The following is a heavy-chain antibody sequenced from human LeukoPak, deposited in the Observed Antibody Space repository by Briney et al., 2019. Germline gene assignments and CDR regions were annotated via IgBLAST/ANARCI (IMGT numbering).Heavy chain of an antibody. D-gene: IGHD3-3*01. V-gene: IGHV3-9*01. J-gene: IGHJ1*01. CDR1: GFSFDDYA. CDR3: LLIILGGSSQH. Sequence: GRSLRLSCAASGFSFDDYAMHWLRQAPGKGLQWVSGISWNSGSEGYADSVKGRFTTSRDNAKNTFYLQMNSLRVEDTAVYYCLLIILGGSSQHWGQGTLVTVSS. CDR2: ISWNSGSE.